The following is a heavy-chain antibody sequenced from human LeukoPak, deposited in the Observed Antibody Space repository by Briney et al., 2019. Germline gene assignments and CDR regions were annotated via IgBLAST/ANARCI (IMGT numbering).Heavy chain of an antibody. D-gene: IGHD2-2*01. CDR1: GFTFSSYG. Sequence: PGGSLCLSCAASGFTFSSYGMNWVRQAPGKGLEWVSSISSSSSYIYYADSVKGRFTISRDNAKSSLYLQMNSLRAEDTAVYYCARGGYCTRTSCSLDYWGQGALV. J-gene: IGHJ4*02. V-gene: IGHV3-21*01. CDR2: ISSSSSYI. CDR3: ARGGYCTRTSCSLDY.